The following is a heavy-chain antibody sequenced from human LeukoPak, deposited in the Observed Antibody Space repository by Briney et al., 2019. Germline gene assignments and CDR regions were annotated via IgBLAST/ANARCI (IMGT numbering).Heavy chain of an antibody. CDR2: IYTSGST. CDR3: ARGGRKLERRYYYYYMDV. V-gene: IGHV4-4*09. CDR1: GGSISSYY. Sequence: PSETLSLTCTVSGGSISSYYWSWIRQPPGKGLEWIGYIYTSGSTNYNPSLKSRVTISVDTSKNQFSLKLSSVTAADTAVYYCARGGRKLERRYYYYYMDVWGKGTTVTVSS. J-gene: IGHJ6*03. D-gene: IGHD1-1*01.